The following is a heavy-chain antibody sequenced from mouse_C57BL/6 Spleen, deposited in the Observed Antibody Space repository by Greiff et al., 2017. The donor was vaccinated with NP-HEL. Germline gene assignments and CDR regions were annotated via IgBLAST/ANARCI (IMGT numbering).Heavy chain of an antibody. CDR1: GYTFTSYW. J-gene: IGHJ3*01. V-gene: IGHV1-50*01. CDR3: ARGGYYGSQAWFAD. Sequence: VQLKQPGAELVKPGASVKLSCKASGYTFTSYWMQWVKQRPGQGLEWIGEIDPSDSYTNYNHKFKGKATLTVDTSSSAAYMQISSLTSEDSAVYYGARGGYYGSQAWFADWGKGTLVTVSA. D-gene: IGHD1-1*01. CDR2: IDPSDSYT.